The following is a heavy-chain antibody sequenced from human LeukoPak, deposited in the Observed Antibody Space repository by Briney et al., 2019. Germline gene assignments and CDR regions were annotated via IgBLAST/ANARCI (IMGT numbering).Heavy chain of an antibody. CDR2: IKQDGSEK. D-gene: IGHD5-24*01. J-gene: IGHJ4*02. Sequence: GGSLRLSCAASGFTFSSYWMSWVRQAPGKGLEWVANIKQDGSEKYYVDSVKGRFTISRDNAKNSLYLQMNSLRAEDTAIYYCARDRRDGYNVLDYWGQGTLVTVSS. CDR1: GFTFSSYW. CDR3: ARDRRDGYNVLDY. V-gene: IGHV3-7*01.